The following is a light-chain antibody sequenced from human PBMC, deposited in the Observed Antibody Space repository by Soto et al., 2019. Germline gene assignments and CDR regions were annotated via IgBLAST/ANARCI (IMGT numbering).Light chain of an antibody. J-gene: IGLJ2*01. Sequence: LTQPPSASGTPGQRVTISCSGSSSNIGSNSVNWYQQLPGTAPKLLMYSSNQRPSGVPDRFSGSKSGTSASLAISGLQSEDEADYYCAAWDDSLNGVVFGGGTKVTVL. CDR1: SSNIGSNS. CDR3: AAWDDSLNGVV. CDR2: SSN. V-gene: IGLV1-44*01.